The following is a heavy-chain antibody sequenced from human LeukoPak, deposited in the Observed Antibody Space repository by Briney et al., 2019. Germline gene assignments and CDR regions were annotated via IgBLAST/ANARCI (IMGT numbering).Heavy chain of an antibody. D-gene: IGHD3-22*01. CDR3: AREITIIVVVITGYFDY. Sequence: GGSLRLSCAASGFTFSSYAMHWVRQAPGKGLEWVAVISYDGSNKYYADSVKGRFTISRDNSKNTLYLQMNSLRAEDTAVYYCAREITIIVVVITGYFDYWGQGSLVTVSS. CDR1: GFTFSSYA. CDR2: ISYDGSNK. V-gene: IGHV3-30-3*01. J-gene: IGHJ4*02.